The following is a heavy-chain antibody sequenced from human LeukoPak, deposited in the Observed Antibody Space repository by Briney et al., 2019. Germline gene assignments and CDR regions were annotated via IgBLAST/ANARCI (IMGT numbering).Heavy chain of an antibody. D-gene: IGHD6-13*01. CDR2: IYHSGST. Sequence: SETLSLTCAVSGGSISSSNWWSWVRRPPGKGLEWIGEIYHSGSTNYNPSLKSRVTISVDKSKNQFSLKLSSVTAADTAVYYCARVRIRDIAAEDAFQHWGQGTLVTVSS. CDR1: GGSISSSNW. V-gene: IGHV4-4*02. J-gene: IGHJ1*01. CDR3: ARVRIRDIAAEDAFQH.